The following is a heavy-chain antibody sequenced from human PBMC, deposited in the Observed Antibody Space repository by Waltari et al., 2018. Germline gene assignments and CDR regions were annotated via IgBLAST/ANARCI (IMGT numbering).Heavy chain of an antibody. D-gene: IGHD1-1*01. J-gene: IGHJ4*02. CDR3: ARRDWKYYFDY. CDR2: IYYSGST. CDR1: GGSISSYY. Sequence: QVQLQESGPGLVKPSETLSLTCTVSGGSISSYYWSWIRQPPGKGLEWIGYIYYSGSTNYNPSLKSRVTISVDTSKNQFSLKLSSVTAADTAVYYCARRDWKYYFDYWGQGTLVTVSS. V-gene: IGHV4-59*08.